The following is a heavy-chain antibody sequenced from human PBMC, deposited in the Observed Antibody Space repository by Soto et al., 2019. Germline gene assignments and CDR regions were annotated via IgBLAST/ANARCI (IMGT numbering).Heavy chain of an antibody. CDR2: MYYSGST. CDR3: ARAVFFFQAEDGIRDVRSVSAFLLNRSSDL. V-gene: IGHV4-31*02. J-gene: IGHJ2*01. Sequence: GKGMEWIGYMYYSGSTYYNPSLKSRVTISVNTSKNQFSLKLSSVTAADTAVYYCARAVFFFQAEDGIRDVRSVSAFLLNRSSDL. D-gene: IGHD3-10*02.